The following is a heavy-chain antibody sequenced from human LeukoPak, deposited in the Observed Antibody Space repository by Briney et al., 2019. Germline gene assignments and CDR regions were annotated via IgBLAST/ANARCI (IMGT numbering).Heavy chain of an antibody. V-gene: IGHV3-30*02. Sequence: PGGSLRLSCAASGFTFRDYGMHWVRQAPGKGLEWVAFIRYDGTNQHYADSVKGRFTISRDNSKNTLYLQMNSLRAEDTAVYFCANNGFLEWSLEKYYYFNYWGQGTLVTVSS. D-gene: IGHD3-3*01. CDR1: GFTFRDYG. J-gene: IGHJ4*02. CDR2: IRYDGTNQ. CDR3: ANNGFLEWSLEKYYYFNY.